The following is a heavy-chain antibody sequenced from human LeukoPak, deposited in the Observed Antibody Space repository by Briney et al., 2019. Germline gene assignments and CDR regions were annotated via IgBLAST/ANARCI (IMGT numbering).Heavy chain of an antibody. D-gene: IGHD6-19*01. CDR1: GFTFSSYW. V-gene: IGHV3-74*01. CDR2: INTDGSST. J-gene: IGHJ4*02. CDR3: AVAVAGLYYFDY. Sequence: GGSLRLSCAASGFTFSSYWMHWVRQAPGRGLVWVSRINTDGSSTSYADSVKGRFTISRDDAKNTLYLQMNSLRAEDTAVYYCAVAVAGLYYFDYWGQGTLVTVSS.